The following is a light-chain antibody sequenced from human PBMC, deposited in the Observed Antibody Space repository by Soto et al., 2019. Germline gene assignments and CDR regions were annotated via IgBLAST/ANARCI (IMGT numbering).Light chain of an antibody. J-gene: IGLJ2*01. CDR1: NNDVGAYPY. V-gene: IGLV2-14*01. Sequence: QSALTQPASVSGSPGQSITISCTGTNNDVGAYPYVSWYQQHPGTAPKLIIYEVTNRPSGISYRFSGSKSGNTASLTISGLQAEDESDYYCSSFATSGTTVIFGGGTKLTVL. CDR2: EVT. CDR3: SSFATSGTTVI.